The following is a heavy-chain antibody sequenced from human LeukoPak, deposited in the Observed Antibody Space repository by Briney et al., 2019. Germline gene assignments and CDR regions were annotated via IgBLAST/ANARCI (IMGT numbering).Heavy chain of an antibody. CDR1: GDTFSNYA. CDR2: IIPVLGTT. V-gene: IGHV1-69*04. D-gene: IGHD2-21*02. Sequence: ASVKVSCKASGDTFSNYAISWVRQAPGQGLEWMGRIIPVLGTTNYAQKFQGRVTINADKSTSTAYMELSSLRSEDTAVYYCARGLTRDWRSDYWGQGTLVTVSS. J-gene: IGHJ4*02. CDR3: ARGLTRDWRSDY.